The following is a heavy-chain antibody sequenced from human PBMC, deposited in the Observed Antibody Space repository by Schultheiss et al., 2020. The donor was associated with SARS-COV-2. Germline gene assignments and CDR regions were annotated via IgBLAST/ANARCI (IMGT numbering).Heavy chain of an antibody. J-gene: IGHJ6*03. Sequence: GSLRLSCSVSGASISSYYWSWVRQPPGRGLEWIGYIAYSGSTTYSPSLKGRVTISVDTSKNQFSLKLSSVTAADTAVYYCARGFVPYYYYYMDVWGKGTTVTVSS. CDR2: IAYSGST. CDR3: ARGFVPYYYYYMDV. CDR1: GASISSYY. V-gene: IGHV4-59*12. D-gene: IGHD6-6*01.